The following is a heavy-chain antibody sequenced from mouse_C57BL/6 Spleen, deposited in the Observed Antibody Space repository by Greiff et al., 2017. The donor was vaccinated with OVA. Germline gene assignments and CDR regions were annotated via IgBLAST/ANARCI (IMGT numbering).Heavy chain of an antibody. J-gene: IGHJ3*01. CDR2: IYPGDGDT. V-gene: IGHV1-80*01. D-gene: IGHD2-4*01. CDR1: GYAFSSYW. CDR3: ARSDYDYSFAY. Sequence: QVHVKQSGAELVKPGASVKISCKASGYAFSSYWMNWVKQRPGKGLEWIGQIYPGDGDTNYNGKFKGKATLTADKSSSTAYMQLSSLTSEDSAVYFCARSDYDYSFAYWGQGTLVTVSA.